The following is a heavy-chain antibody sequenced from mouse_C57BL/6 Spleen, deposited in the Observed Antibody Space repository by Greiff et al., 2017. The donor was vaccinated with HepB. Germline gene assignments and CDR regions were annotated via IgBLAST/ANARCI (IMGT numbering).Heavy chain of an antibody. D-gene: IGHD2-5*01. J-gene: IGHJ4*01. V-gene: IGHV1-55*01. Sequence: VKLQQPGAELVKPGASVKMSCKASGYTFTSYWITWVKQRPGQGLEWIGDIYPGSGSTNYNEKFKSKATLTVDTSSSTAYMQLSSLTSEDSAVYYCASIFPAYYSNYGGVDYWGQGTSVTVSS. CDR1: GYTFTSYW. CDR3: ASIFPAYYSNYGGVDY. CDR2: IYPGSGST.